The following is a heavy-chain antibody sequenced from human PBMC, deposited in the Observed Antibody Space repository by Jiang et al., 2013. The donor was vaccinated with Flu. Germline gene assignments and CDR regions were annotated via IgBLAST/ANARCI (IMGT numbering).Heavy chain of an antibody. CDR2: IHQHGSEK. J-gene: IGHJ5*02. V-gene: IGHV3-7*03. CDR1: GFIFSNYW. Sequence: LVQPGGSLRLSCAASGFIFSNYWMNWVRQAPGKGLELVANIHQHGSEKYYVDSVRGRFTISRDNAKNSLYLQMNSLRAEDTAVYYCARAPRIAPTGTWFDPWSQGTLVTVSS. D-gene: IGHD6-13*01. CDR3: ARAPRIAPTGTWFDP.